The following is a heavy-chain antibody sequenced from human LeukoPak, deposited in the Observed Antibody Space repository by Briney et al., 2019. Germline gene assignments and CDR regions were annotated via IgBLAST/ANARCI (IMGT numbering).Heavy chain of an antibody. CDR2: IYYSGST. V-gene: IGHV4-59*08. CDR1: GGSISSYY. D-gene: IGHD3-22*01. J-gene: IGHJ4*02. Sequence: ASETLSLTCTVSGGSISSYYWSWIRQPPGKGLEWIAYIYYSGSTNYSPSLKSRLTISVDTSKNQFSLKLSSVTAADTAVYFCARLQRVGNSGYYFDYWGQGTLVTVSS. CDR3: ARLQRVGNSGYYFDY.